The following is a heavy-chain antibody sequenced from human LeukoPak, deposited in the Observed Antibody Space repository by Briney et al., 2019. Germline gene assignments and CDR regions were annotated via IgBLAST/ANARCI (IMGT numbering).Heavy chain of an antibody. J-gene: IGHJ4*02. Sequence: ASLKVACKASGYTFCAYSMLWLRPAPGQGLEWMGWINHNSGGTNYTPTFQGSVTITADTSISTAYLQLSRLNPSDTAIYYCARDKSGDYLFDFWGQGTLVTVSS. CDR2: INHNSGGT. V-gene: IGHV1-2*02. D-gene: IGHD2-21*02. CDR3: ARDKSGDYLFDF. CDR1: GYTFCAYS.